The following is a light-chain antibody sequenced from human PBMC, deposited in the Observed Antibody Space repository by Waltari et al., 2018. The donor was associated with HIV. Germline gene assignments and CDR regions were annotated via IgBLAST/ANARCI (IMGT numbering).Light chain of an antibody. J-gene: IGLJ1*01. CDR3: SSYTTSSTYV. CDR2: QVK. Sequence: DIGAYNYVSWYQKHPDRAPKVIIYQVKSRPSGVSDRFSGSKSGNTASLTISGLQAEDEADYYCSSYTTSSTYVFGRGTTVSVL. CDR1: DIGAYNY. V-gene: IGLV2-14*01.